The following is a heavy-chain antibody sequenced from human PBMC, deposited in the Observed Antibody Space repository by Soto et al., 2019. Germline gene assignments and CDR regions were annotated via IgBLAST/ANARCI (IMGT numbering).Heavy chain of an antibody. Sequence: GGSLRLSCAASGFTFSSYSMNWVRQAPGKGLEWVSSISSSSSYIYYADSVKGRFTISRDNAKNSLYLQMNSLRAEDTAVYYCVRDRGSSWYYYYGMDVWGQGTTVTVSS. V-gene: IGHV3-21*01. D-gene: IGHD6-6*01. CDR2: ISSSSSYI. CDR3: VRDRGSSWYYYYGMDV. J-gene: IGHJ6*02. CDR1: GFTFSSYS.